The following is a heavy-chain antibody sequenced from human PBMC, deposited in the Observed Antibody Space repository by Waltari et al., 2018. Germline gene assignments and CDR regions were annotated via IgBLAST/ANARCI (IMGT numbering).Heavy chain of an antibody. CDR2: INHSGIT. V-gene: IGHV4-34*01. Sequence: QVQLQQWGAGLLKPSETLSLTCAVYGGSFSGYYWSWIRQPPGKGLEWIGEINHSGITNYNPSLKSRVTISVDTSKNQFSLKLSSVTAADTAVYYCARSYCSGGSCYSLSYYFDYWGQGTLVTVSS. CDR3: ARSYCSGGSCYSLSYYFDY. D-gene: IGHD2-15*01. CDR1: GGSFSGYY. J-gene: IGHJ4*02.